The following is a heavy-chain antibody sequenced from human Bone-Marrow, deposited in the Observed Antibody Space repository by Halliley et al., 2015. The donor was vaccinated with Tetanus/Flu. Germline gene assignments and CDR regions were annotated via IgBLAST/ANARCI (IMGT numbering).Heavy chain of an antibody. CDR3: ARDSYFDTGGHAFDI. D-gene: IGHD3-22*01. CDR2: ISYDGSNK. J-gene: IGHJ3*02. Sequence: CAASGFTFSTYGIHWVRQAPGKGLEWVAVISYDGSNKYYADSVEGRFTISRDTSKNTVYLQMNSLRAEDTAVYYCARDSYFDTGGHAFDIWGQGTMVTVSS. V-gene: IGHV3-30-3*01. CDR1: GFTFSTYG.